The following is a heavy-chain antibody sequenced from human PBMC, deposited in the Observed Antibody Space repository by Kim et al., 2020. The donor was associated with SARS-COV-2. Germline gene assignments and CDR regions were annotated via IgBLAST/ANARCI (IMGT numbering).Heavy chain of an antibody. J-gene: IGHJ4*02. V-gene: IGHV4-4*02. CDR3: ARDLIAVAGPTPFDY. D-gene: IGHD6-19*01. Sequence: SETLSLTCAVSGGSISSSNWWSWVRQPPGKGLEWIGEIYHSGSTNYNPSLKSRVTISVDKSKNQFSLKLSSVTAADTAVYYCARDLIAVAGPTPFDYWGQGTLVTVSS. CDR1: GGSISSSNW. CDR2: IYHSGST.